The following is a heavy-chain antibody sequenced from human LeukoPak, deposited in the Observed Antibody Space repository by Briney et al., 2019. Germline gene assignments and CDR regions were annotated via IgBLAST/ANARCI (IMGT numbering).Heavy chain of an antibody. J-gene: IGHJ1*01. D-gene: IGHD2-2*01. CDR3: AKDSSQLLFGYFQH. CDR2: ISGSGGST. Sequence: LSLTCAVSGGSISSGGYSWSWVRQAPGKGLEWVSAISGSGGSTYYADSVKGRFTISRDNSKNTLYLQMNSLRAEDTAVYYCAKDSSQLLFGYFQHWGQGTLVTVSS. V-gene: IGHV3-23*01. CDR1: GGSISSGGYS.